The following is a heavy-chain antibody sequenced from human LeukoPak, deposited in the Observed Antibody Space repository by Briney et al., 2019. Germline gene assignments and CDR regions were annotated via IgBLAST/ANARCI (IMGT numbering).Heavy chain of an antibody. V-gene: IGHV3-30-3*01. CDR1: GFTFSNYA. D-gene: IGHD5-24*01. J-gene: IGHJ4*02. CDR3: ARGLLTVGMATIADY. CDR2: ISYDGSNK. Sequence: GGSLRLSCAASGFTFSNYAMSWVRQAPGKGLEWVAVISYDGSNKYYADSVKGRFTISRDNSKNTLYLQMNSLRAEDTAVYYCARGLLTVGMATIADYWGQGTLVTVSS.